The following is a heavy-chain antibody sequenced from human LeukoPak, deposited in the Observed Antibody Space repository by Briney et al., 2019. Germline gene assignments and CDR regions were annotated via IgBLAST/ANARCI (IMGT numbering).Heavy chain of an antibody. CDR2: IYYSGST. J-gene: IGHJ5*02. V-gene: IGHV4-59*01. D-gene: IGHD3-16*01. CDR1: GGSFSGYY. Sequence: SETLSLTCAVYGGSFSGYYWSWIRQPPGKGLEWIGYIYYSGSTNYNPSLKSRVTISVDTSKNQFSLKLSSVTAADTAVYYCARGLKSMITFGGVDWFDPWGQGTLVTVSS. CDR3: ARGLKSMITFGGVDWFDP.